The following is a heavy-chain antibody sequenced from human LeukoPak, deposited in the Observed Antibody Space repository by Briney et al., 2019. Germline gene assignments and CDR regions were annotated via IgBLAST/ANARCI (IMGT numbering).Heavy chain of an antibody. D-gene: IGHD3-9*01. Sequence: GGSLRLSCAASGFTFSSYHMNWVRQAPGKGLELLSYIQSSTGSMIYADSVKGRFTVSRDNAKNSLYLQMNSLRAEDTAVYYCSRVVQDVTGADYWGQGTLVIVSS. CDR2: IQSSTGSM. CDR3: SRVVQDVTGADY. CDR1: GFTFSSYH. J-gene: IGHJ4*02. V-gene: IGHV3-48*01.